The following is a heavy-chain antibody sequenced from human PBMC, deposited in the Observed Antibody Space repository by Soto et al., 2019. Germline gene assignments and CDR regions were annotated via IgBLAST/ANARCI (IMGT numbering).Heavy chain of an antibody. CDR1: GFTFRSYG. CDR2: ISYDGSNK. V-gene: IGHV3-30*18. D-gene: IGHD3-9*01. CDR3: AKDIERYFAWLPPDY. Sequence: VGSRRLACAASGFTFRSYGMHWVRQAPGKGLAWVAVISYDGSNKYYADSVKGRCTISSENSKDTLYLQMTSLISAGKAVYYCAKDIERYFAWLPPDYWGQGT. J-gene: IGHJ4*02.